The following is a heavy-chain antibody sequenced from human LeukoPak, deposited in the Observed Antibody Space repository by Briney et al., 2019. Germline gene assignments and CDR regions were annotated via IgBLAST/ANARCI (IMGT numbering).Heavy chain of an antibody. CDR2: INSDGSIT. V-gene: IGHV3-74*01. D-gene: IGHD2/OR15-2a*01. J-gene: IGHJ4*02. Sequence: PGGSLRLSCAATEFTFTTYRMHWVRQAPGKGLVWVSHINSDGSITNYADSVKGRLTISRDNAKNTLYLQMNSLRVEDTAVYYCARATWQMPFDYWGQGTLVTVSS. CDR3: ARATWQMPFDY. CDR1: EFTFTTYR.